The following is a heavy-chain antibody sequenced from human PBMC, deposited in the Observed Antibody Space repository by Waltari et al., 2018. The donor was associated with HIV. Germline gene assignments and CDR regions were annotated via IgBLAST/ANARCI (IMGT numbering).Heavy chain of an antibody. CDR3: ARDRAIFGDFHGMDV. J-gene: IGHJ6*02. CDR1: GFTFRSYW. Sequence: EVQLVESGGGLVQPGGSLRLSCAASGFTFRSYWMHWVRQAPGKGLVWVSRINRDGSSTSYADSVKGRFTISRDNAKNTLYLQMNSLRAEDTAVYYCARDRAIFGDFHGMDVWGQGTTVTVSS. D-gene: IGHD3-3*01. V-gene: IGHV3-74*01. CDR2: INRDGSST.